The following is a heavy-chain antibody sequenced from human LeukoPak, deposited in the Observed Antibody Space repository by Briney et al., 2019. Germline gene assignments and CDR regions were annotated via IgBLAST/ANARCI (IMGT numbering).Heavy chain of an antibody. D-gene: IGHD6-13*01. J-gene: IGHJ4*02. CDR1: GYTFTSYG. V-gene: IGHV1-18*01. CDR2: ISAYNGNT. Sequence: GASVKVSCKASGYTFTSYGISWVRQAPGQGLEWMGWISAYNGNTNYARKLQGRVTMTTDTSTSTAYMELRSLRSDDTAVYYCARVGAAAGQNTPDYWGQGTLVTVSS. CDR3: ARVGAAAGQNTPDY.